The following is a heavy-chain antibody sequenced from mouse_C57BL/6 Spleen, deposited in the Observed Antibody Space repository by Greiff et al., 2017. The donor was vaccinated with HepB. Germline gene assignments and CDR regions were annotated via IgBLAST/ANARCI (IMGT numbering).Heavy chain of an antibody. CDR3: ARDDYDRVPYYCDY. CDR2: INPNNGGT. J-gene: IGHJ2*01. D-gene: IGHD2-4*01. CDR1: GYTFTDYY. Sequence: EVQLQQSGPELVKPGASVKISCKASGYTFTDYYMNWVKQSHGKSLEWIGDINPNNGGTSYNQKFKGKATLTVDKSSSTAYMELRSLTSEDSAVYYCARDDYDRVPYYCDYWGQGTTLTVSS. V-gene: IGHV1-26*01.